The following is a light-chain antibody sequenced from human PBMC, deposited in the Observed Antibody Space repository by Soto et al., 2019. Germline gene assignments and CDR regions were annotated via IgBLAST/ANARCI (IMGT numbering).Light chain of an antibody. CDR2: SAS. J-gene: IGKJ1*01. V-gene: IGKV1-9*01. CDR3: QQFNSYPPT. Sequence: DIQLTQSPSFLSASLGDRVTITCRASQGIGSFLAWYQQKPGIAPRLLIYSASTLQSGVSLRFSGSGSGTEFTLTISSLQSEDFATYYCQQFNSYPPTVGQGTKVEIK. CDR1: QGIGSF.